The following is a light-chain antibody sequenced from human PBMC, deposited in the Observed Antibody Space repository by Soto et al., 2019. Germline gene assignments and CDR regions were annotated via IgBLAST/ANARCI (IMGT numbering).Light chain of an antibody. CDR1: QTVSRY. CDR3: QQRSTWPLFT. Sequence: DMVLTQSPATLFLSPGERATLSCRASQTVSRYLAWYQQKPGQAPRLLIYYASNRATGIPARFSGSGSGTDYTLTISSLEPEDFAVYYCQQRSTWPLFTFGGGTKVEI. J-gene: IGKJ4*01. CDR2: YAS. V-gene: IGKV3-11*01.